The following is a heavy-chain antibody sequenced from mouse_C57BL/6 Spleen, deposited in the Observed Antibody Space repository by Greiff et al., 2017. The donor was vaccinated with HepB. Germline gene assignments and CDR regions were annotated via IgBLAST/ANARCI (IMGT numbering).Heavy chain of an antibody. D-gene: IGHD1-1*01. CDR1: GYTFTDYY. V-gene: IGHV1-76*01. J-gene: IGHJ4*01. CDR2: IYPGSGNT. Sequence: QVQLQQSGAELVRPGASVKLSCKASGYTFTDYYINWVKQRPGQGLEWIARIYPGSGNTYYNEKFKGKATLTAEKSSSTAYMQLSSLTSEDSAVYFCARWDYYGSSYAMDYWGQGTSVTVSS. CDR3: ARWDYYGSSYAMDY.